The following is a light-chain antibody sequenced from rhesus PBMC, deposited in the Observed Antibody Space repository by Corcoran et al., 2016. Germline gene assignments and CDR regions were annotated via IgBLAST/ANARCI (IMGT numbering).Light chain of an antibody. Sequence: DIQMTQSPSSLSASVGDRVTITCRASENVNNYLNWYQQKPGKAPKLLNYKASTLQSGVPSRCSGSGTRTDYTFTISSLQPEDVATYYCPHGYGTPFTFGPGTKLDIK. CDR2: KAS. J-gene: IGKJ3*01. CDR3: PHGYGTPFT. V-gene: IGKV1-74*01. CDR1: ENVNNY.